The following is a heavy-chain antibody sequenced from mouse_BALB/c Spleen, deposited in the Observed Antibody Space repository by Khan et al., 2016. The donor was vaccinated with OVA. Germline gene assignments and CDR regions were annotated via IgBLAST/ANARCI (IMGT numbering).Heavy chain of an antibody. CDR2: IWGDGST. CDR3: AKFTPDYYSMDY. V-gene: IGHV2-3*01. D-gene: IGHD1-1*01. CDR1: GFSLTSYG. J-gene: IGHJ4*01. Sequence: QMQLEESGPGLVAPSQNLSITCTVSGFSLTSYGVSWVRQPPGKGLEWLGVIWGDGSTNYHSTLISRLIISKDDSKSQVFLKLNSLQTDDTATYHCAKFTPDYYSMDYWGQGTSVTVSS.